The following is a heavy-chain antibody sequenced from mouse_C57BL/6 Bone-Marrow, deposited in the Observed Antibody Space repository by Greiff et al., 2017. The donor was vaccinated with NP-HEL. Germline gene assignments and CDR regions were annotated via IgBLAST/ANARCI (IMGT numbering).Heavy chain of an antibody. Sequence: QVQLQQSGAELARPGASVKLSCKASGYTFTSYGISWVKQRTGQGLEWIGEIYPRSGNTYYNEKFKGKATLTADKSSSTAYMGLRSLTSEDSAVYFCARRGYYSNYAWFAYWGQGTLVTVSA. V-gene: IGHV1-81*01. J-gene: IGHJ3*01. CDR1: GYTFTSYG. D-gene: IGHD2-5*01. CDR3: ARRGYYSNYAWFAY. CDR2: IYPRSGNT.